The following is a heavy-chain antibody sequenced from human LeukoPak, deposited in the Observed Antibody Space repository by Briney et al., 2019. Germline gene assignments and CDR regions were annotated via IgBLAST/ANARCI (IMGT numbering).Heavy chain of an antibody. CDR1: GGSFSGYY. J-gene: IGHJ5*02. D-gene: IGHD2-2*01. V-gene: IGHV4-34*01. CDR2: INHSGST. CDR3: ARGRYCSSTSCYVMGFWWFDP. Sequence: PSETLSLTCAVYGGSFSGYYWSWIRQPPGKGLEWIGEINHSGSTNYNPSLKSRVTISVDTSKNQFSLKLSSVTAADTAVYYCARGRYCSSTSCYVMGFWWFDPWGQGTLVTVSS.